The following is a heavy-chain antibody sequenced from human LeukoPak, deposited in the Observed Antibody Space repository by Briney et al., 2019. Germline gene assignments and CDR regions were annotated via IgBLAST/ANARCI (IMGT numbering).Heavy chain of an antibody. D-gene: IGHD5/OR15-5a*01. CDR1: GFTFSSHS. CDR3: ARGRVPLSTSNDAFDL. V-gene: IGHV3-30*03. Sequence: AGGSLRPSCVGSGFTFSSHSLHWVRQAPGKGLEWVAVISHDGSKEDYADSEKGRFTISRDDSKNTLFLQMNSLRPEDTAVYSCARGRVPLSTSNDAFDLWGQGTMVTVSS. J-gene: IGHJ3*01. CDR2: ISHDGSKE.